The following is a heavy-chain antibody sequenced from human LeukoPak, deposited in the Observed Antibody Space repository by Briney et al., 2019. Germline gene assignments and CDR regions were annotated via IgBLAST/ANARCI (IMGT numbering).Heavy chain of an antibody. CDR2: INSDESST. D-gene: IGHD5-12*01. Sequence: GGSLSLSCAASGFTFSNYWMYWVRQAPGKGLVWVSRINSDESSTSYADSVKGRFTISRDNAKNTLYLQMNSLRAEDTAVYYCTRYRTSGLDYWGQGTLVTVSS. V-gene: IGHV3-74*01. CDR3: TRYRTSGLDY. J-gene: IGHJ4*02. CDR1: GFTFSNYW.